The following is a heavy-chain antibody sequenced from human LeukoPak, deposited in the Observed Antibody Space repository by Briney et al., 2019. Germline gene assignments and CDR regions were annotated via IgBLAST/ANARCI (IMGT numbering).Heavy chain of an antibody. CDR3: AREGRGSSWYYFNY. D-gene: IGHD6-13*01. J-gene: IGHJ4*02. CDR2: IYTSGST. Sequence: PSETLSLTCTVSGGSISSYYWSWIRQPAGKGLEWIGRIYTSGSTNYNPSLKSRVTMSVDTSKNQFSLKLSSVTAADTAVYYCAREGRGSSWYYFNYWGQETLVTVSS. V-gene: IGHV4-4*07. CDR1: GGSISSYY.